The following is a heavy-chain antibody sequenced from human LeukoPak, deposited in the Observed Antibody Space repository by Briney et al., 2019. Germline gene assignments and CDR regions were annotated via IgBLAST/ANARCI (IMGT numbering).Heavy chain of an antibody. CDR3: ASYASGYNWLKA. CDR1: GHTFTVYY. Sequence: ASVKVSCKASGHTFTVYYILWVRQAPGQGLECMGWIHPGTGDTNYAQRFQGRVTVTRDTSITTAYMELSSLKSDDTADYYCASYASGYNWLKAWGQGTLVTVSS. CDR2: IHPGTGDT. D-gene: IGHD3-10*01. J-gene: IGHJ5*02. V-gene: IGHV1-2*02.